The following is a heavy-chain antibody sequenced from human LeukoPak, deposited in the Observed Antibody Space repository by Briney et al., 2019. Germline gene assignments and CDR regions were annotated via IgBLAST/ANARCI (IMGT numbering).Heavy chain of an antibody. CDR3: ASGGPYDSSGYYSLDY. CDR2: MNPNSGNT. CDR1: GYTFTSYD. V-gene: IGHV1-8*03. D-gene: IGHD3-22*01. Sequence: ASVKVSCKASGYTFTSYDINWVRQATGQGLEWMGWMNPNSGNTGYAQKFQGRVTITRNTSISTAYMELSSLRSEDTAVYYCASGGPYDSSGYYSLDYWGQGTLVTVSS. J-gene: IGHJ4*02.